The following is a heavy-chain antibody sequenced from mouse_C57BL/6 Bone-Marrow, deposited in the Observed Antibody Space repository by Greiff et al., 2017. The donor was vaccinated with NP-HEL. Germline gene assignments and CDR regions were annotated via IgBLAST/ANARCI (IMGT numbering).Heavy chain of an antibody. V-gene: IGHV2-5*01. CDR3: AATAQATCYFDD. CDR1: GFSLTSYG. J-gene: IGHJ2*01. CDR2: IWRGGST. D-gene: IGHD3-2*02. Sequence: VQLQQSGPGLVQPSQSLSITCTVSGFSLTSYGVHWVRQSPGKGLEWLGVIWRGGSTDYNAAFMSRLSITKDNSKSQIFFKMNSLQADDTTIYYCAATAQATCYFDDWGQGTTLTVSS.